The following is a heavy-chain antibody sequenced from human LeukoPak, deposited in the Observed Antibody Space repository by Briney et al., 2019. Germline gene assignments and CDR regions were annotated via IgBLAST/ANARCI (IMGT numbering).Heavy chain of an antibody. CDR3: ARGRYSIAARRVSVNWFDP. D-gene: IGHD6-6*01. Sequence: GASVKVSCKASGGTFSSYAISWVRQAPGQGLEWMGGIIPIFGTANYAQKFQGRVTITADESTSTAYMELSRLRSDDTAVHYCARGRYSIAARRVSVNWFDPWGQGTLVTVSS. J-gene: IGHJ5*02. V-gene: IGHV1-69*13. CDR2: IIPIFGTA. CDR1: GGTFSSYA.